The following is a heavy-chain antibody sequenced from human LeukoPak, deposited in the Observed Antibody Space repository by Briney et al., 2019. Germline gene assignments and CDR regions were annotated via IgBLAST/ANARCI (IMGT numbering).Heavy chain of an antibody. CDR1: GFTFSSYA. J-gene: IGHJ3*02. CDR2: ISYDGSNK. CDR3: ARPGGRVTGIYDAFDI. D-gene: IGHD2-21*02. Sequence: GGSLRLSCAAPGFTFSSYAMHWVRQAPGKGLEWVAVISYDGSNKYYADSVKGRFTISRDNSKNAVYLQMNSLRAEDTAVYYCARPGGRVTGIYDAFDIWGQGTMVTVSS. V-gene: IGHV3-30*14.